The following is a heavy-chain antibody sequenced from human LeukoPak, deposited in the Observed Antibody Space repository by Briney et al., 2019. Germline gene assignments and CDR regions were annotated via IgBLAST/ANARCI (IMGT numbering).Heavy chain of an antibody. CDR3: PSAARRAGSFFAARPSYMDV. CDR2: INHSGST. J-gene: IGHJ6*03. D-gene: IGHD3-3*01. Sequence: SETLSLTCAVYGGSFSGYYWSWIRQPPGKGLEWIGEINHSGSTNYNPSLKSRVTISVDTSKNQFSLKLSPVTAAHTAVYYWPSAARRAGSFFAARPSYMDVWGKGTTVTVSS. V-gene: IGHV4-34*01. CDR1: GGSFSGYY.